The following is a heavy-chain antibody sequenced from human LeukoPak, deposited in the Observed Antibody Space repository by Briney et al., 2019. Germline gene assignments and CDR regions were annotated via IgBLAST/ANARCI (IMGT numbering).Heavy chain of an antibody. J-gene: IGHJ4*02. CDR3: ARDPRLNSGSYYNGDY. D-gene: IGHD3-10*01. CDR1: GFTVSSNY. V-gene: IGHV3-66*01. CDR2: IYSGGST. Sequence: PGGSLRLSCAASGFTVSSNYMSWIRQAPGKGLEWVSVIYSGGSTYYADSVKGRFTISRDNSKNTLYLQMNSLRAEDTAVYYCARDPRLNSGSYYNGDYWAREPWSPSPQ.